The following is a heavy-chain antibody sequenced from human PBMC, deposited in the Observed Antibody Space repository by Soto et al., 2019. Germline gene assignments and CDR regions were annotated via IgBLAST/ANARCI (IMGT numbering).Heavy chain of an antibody. CDR3: ARVPIGFDYYYYMDV. CDR1: GFTFSSYW. V-gene: IGHV3-7*01. J-gene: IGHJ6*03. D-gene: IGHD2-15*01. CDR2: IKQDGSEK. Sequence: GGSLRLSCAASGFTFSSYWMSWVRQAPGKGLEGVAKIKQDGSEKYYVDSVKGRFTISRDNAKNSLYLQMNSLRAEDTAVYYCARVPIGFDYYYYMDVWGKGTTVTVSS.